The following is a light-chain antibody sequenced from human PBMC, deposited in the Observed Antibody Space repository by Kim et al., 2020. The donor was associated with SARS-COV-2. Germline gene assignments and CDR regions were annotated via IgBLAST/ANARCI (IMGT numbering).Light chain of an antibody. CDR3: SSYAGSNNWV. CDR2: EVT. V-gene: IGLV2-8*01. CDR1: SSGVGGYNY. Sequence: GQSASISRTGTSSGVGGYNYVAWYQQHPGKAPKLMIYEVTKRTSGAPDRFSGSKSGNTASLTVSGLQAEDEADYYCSSYAGSNNWVFGGGTQLTVL. J-gene: IGLJ2*01.